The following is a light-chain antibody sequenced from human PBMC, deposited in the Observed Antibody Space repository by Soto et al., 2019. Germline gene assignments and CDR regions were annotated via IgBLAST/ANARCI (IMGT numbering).Light chain of an antibody. Sequence: EIVMTQSPATVSVSPGERATLSCRASQSVSDKLAWYQQKPGQAPRLLIYHASARATGIPARFSDSESGTEFTLTISGLQSEDFAVYYCQQYNNWPPLTFGQGTKVEIK. J-gene: IGKJ1*01. CDR2: HAS. V-gene: IGKV3-15*01. CDR1: QSVSDK. CDR3: QQYNNWPPLT.